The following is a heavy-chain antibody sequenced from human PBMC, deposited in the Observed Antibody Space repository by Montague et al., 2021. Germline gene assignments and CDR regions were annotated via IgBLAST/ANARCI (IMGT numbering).Heavy chain of an antibody. V-gene: IGHV4-34*01. J-gene: IGHJ4*02. CDR3: ARVDDHGHSDY. CDR2: IYHSGRT. CDR1: GGSFSANY. Sequence: SETLSLTCAVYGGSFSANYWSWVRQPPGKGLEWIGEIYHSGRTNYNPSFKGRVSMSVDTSKNQFSLKLSSVTAADTAVYYCARVDDHGHSDYWGQGTLVTVSS. D-gene: IGHD1-1*01.